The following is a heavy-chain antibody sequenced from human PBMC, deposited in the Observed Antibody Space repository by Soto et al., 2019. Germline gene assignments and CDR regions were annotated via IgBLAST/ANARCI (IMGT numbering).Heavy chain of an antibody. J-gene: IGHJ5*02. CDR3: AKQKELLTLVTPEFDP. CDR1: GFTFDDYT. D-gene: IGHD1-7*01. CDR2: ISWDGGST. V-gene: IGHV3-43*01. Sequence: EVQLVESGGVVVQPGGSLRLSCAASGFTFDDYTMHWVRQAPGKGLEWVSLISWDGGSTYYADSVKGRFTISRDNSKNSLYLQMNSLRTEDTALYYCAKQKELLTLVTPEFDPWGQGTLVTVSS.